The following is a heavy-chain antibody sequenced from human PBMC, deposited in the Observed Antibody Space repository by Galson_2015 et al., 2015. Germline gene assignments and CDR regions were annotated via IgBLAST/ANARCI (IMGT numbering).Heavy chain of an antibody. V-gene: IGHV3-30-3*01. CDR3: AREADVPAVTTFDP. CDR1: GFTLGLYA. Sequence: SLRLSCAASGFTLGLYAMHWVRQAPGKGLEWVAVLSYDGSNEHYTDAVKGRFTISRDNSANTLYLQMNSLQTEDTAVYFCAREADVPAVTTFDPWGQGTLVTVSS. D-gene: IGHD2-2*01. J-gene: IGHJ5*02. CDR2: LSYDGSNE.